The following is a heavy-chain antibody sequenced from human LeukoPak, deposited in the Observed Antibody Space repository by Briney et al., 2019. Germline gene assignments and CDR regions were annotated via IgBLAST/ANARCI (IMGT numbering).Heavy chain of an antibody. D-gene: IGHD3-10*01. J-gene: IGHJ4*02. Sequence: PGGSLRLSCAASGFTFSSYWMSWVRQAPGKGLEWVANIKQDGSEKYYVDSVRGRFTISRDNAKNSLYLQMNSLRAEDTAVYYCARGIWFGELWTPYYFDYWGQGTLVTVSS. CDR1: GFTFSSYW. CDR2: IKQDGSEK. V-gene: IGHV3-7*01. CDR3: ARGIWFGELWTPYYFDY.